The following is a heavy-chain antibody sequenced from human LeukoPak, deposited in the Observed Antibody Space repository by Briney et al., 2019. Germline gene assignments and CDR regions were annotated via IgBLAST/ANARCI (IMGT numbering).Heavy chain of an antibody. CDR3: ASPPARITIFGVVTPEHYYYYMDV. J-gene: IGHJ6*03. CDR2: IYYSGST. CDR1: GGSISSSSYY. V-gene: IGHV4-39*01. D-gene: IGHD3-3*01. Sequence: PSETLSLTCTVSGGSISSSSYYWGWIRQPPGKWLEWIGGIYYSGSTYYNPSLKSRVTISVDTSKNQFSLKLSSVTAADTAVYYCASPPARITIFGVVTPEHYYYYMDVWGKGTTVTVSS.